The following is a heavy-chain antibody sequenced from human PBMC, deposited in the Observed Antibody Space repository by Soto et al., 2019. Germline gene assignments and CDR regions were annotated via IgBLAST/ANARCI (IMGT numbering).Heavy chain of an antibody. J-gene: IGHJ5*02. CDR2: IKQDGREK. CDR3: ARLPPGNRFDP. CDR1: GFTFSSYW. V-gene: IGHV3-7*03. Sequence: PVGSLRLSCAASGFTFSSYWMSWVRQAPGKGLEWVANIKQDGREKYYVDSVKGRFTISRENAKNSLYLQMHSLTAEDTAVYYCARLPPGNRFDPWGQGTLVTVSS.